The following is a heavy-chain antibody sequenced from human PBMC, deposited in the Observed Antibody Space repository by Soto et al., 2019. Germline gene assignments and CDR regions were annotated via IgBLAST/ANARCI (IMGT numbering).Heavy chain of an antibody. CDR3: AKDLGERWLQFREYYFGY. CDR2: ISGSGGST. D-gene: IGHD5-12*01. Sequence: GGSLRLSCAASGFTFSSYAMSWVRQAPGKGLEWVSAISGSGGSTYYADSVKGRFTISRDNSKNTLYLQMNSLRAEDTAVYYCAKDLGERWLQFREYYFGYWGQGTLVTVSS. CDR1: GFTFSSYA. J-gene: IGHJ4*02. V-gene: IGHV3-23*01.